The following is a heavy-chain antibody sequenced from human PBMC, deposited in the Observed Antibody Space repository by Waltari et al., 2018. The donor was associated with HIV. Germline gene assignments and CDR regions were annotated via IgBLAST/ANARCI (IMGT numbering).Heavy chain of an antibody. Sequence: EVQLVESGGGLVQPGGSLRLSCAASGFTFSSYWMSWVRQAPGKGLELVAKIKQDGSEKYYGDSVNGRVTISRDNAENSLYLQMNSLRAEDTAVYYCARGGFYGSGSKVNWGQGTLVTVSS. J-gene: IGHJ4*02. CDR1: GFTFSSYW. V-gene: IGHV3-7*04. CDR2: IKQDGSEK. D-gene: IGHD3-10*01. CDR3: ARGGFYGSGSKVN.